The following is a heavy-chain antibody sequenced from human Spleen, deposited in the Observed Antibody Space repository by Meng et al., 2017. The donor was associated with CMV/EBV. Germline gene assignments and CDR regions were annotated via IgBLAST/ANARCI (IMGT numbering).Heavy chain of an antibody. Sequence: QLQESGPGLVKPSQTLSLTCTVSGGSISSGGFYWSSIRQHPGKGLEWIGYIHHSGSAYYNPSLKSRVSISVDTSKNQFSLNLNSMTAADTAVYYCASFDHIPRRNYFDYWGQGTLVTVSS. D-gene: IGHD2-21*01. CDR1: GGSISSGGFY. J-gene: IGHJ4*02. CDR3: ASFDHIPRRNYFDY. CDR2: IHHSGSA. V-gene: IGHV4-30-4*08.